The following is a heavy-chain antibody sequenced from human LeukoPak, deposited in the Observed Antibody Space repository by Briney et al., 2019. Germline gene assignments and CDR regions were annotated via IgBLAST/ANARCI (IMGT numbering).Heavy chain of an antibody. Sequence: GGSLRLSCAASGFTFSSYSMNWVRQAPGKGLEWVSYISSSSSTIYYADSVKGRFTISRDNAKNSLYLQMNSLRAEDTVVYYCARSSSSSWAEFYYYYYGMDVWGQGTTVTVSS. CDR2: ISSSSSTI. CDR1: GFTFSSYS. V-gene: IGHV3-48*01. J-gene: IGHJ6*02. D-gene: IGHD6-13*01. CDR3: ARSSSSSWAEFYYYYYGMDV.